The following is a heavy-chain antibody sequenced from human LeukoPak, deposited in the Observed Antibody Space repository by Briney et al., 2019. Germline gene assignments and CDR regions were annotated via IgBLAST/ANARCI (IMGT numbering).Heavy chain of an antibody. CDR3: ARDHYGDYDLRYFDY. CDR1: GGSISSGGYY. J-gene: IGHJ4*02. V-gene: IGHV4-31*03. Sequence: PSETLSLTCTVSGGSISSGGYYWSWIRQHPGKGLEWIGYIYYSGSTYYNPSLKSRVTISVDTSKNQFSLKLSSVTAADTAVYYCARDHYGDYDLRYFDYWGQGTLVTVSS. CDR2: IYYSGST. D-gene: IGHD4-17*01.